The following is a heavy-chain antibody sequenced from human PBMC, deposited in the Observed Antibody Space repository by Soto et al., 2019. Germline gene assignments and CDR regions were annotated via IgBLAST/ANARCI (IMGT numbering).Heavy chain of an antibody. V-gene: IGHV4-39*01. J-gene: IGHJ4*02. CDR1: GGSISSSSYY. Sequence: QLQLQESGPGLVKPSGTLSLTCTVSGGSISSSSYYWGWIRQPPGKGLEWIGSIYYSGSTYYNPSLKSRVTISVDTSKNQFSLKLSSVTAADTAVYYCARLVVVPAAYFDYWGQGTLVTVSS. D-gene: IGHD2-2*01. CDR3: ARLVVVPAAYFDY. CDR2: IYYSGST.